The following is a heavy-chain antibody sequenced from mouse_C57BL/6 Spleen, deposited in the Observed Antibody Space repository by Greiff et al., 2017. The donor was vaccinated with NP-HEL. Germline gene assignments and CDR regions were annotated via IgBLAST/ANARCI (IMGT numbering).Heavy chain of an antibody. D-gene: IGHD2-2*01. CDR2: IYPGSGNT. CDR1: GYSFTSYY. V-gene: IGHV1-66*01. CDR3: ALYYGYDGNYAMDY. J-gene: IGHJ4*01. Sequence: VQLQQSGPELVKPGASVKISCKASGYSFTSYYIHWVKQRPGQGLEWIGWIYPGSGNTKYNEKFKGKATLTADTSSSTAYMQLSSLTSEDSAVYYCALYYGYDGNYAMDYWGQGTSVTVSS.